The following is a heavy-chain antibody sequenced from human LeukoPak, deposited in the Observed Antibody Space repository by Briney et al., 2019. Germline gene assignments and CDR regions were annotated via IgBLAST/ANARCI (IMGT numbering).Heavy chain of an antibody. Sequence: GGSLRLSCAASGFTFSTYWMSWVRQAPGKGLEWVANIKQDGSEKYYVDSVKGRFTISRDNAKNSLYLQMNSLRAVDTAVYYCARDDNWNYEDYWGQGTLVTVSS. V-gene: IGHV3-7*01. CDR1: GFTFSTYW. CDR2: IKQDGSEK. D-gene: IGHD1-7*01. J-gene: IGHJ4*02. CDR3: ARDDNWNYEDY.